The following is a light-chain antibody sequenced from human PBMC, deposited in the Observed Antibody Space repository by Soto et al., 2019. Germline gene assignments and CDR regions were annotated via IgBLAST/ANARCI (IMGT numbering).Light chain of an antibody. CDR1: SSDVGGYNY. CDR3: SSYVGTNSYV. J-gene: IGLJ1*01. V-gene: IGLV2-8*01. Sequence: QSALTQPPSASGSPGQSFTISCTGTSSDVGGYNYVSWYQHHPGKAPKLIIYEVYKRPSGVPDRFSGSKSGNTAALTVSGLQAEDEADYYCSSYVGTNSYVFGTGTKLTVL. CDR2: EVY.